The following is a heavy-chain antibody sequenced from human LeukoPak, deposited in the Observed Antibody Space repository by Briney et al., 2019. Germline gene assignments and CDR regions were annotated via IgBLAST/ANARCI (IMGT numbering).Heavy chain of an antibody. CDR3: AREVEMATIASDAFDI. J-gene: IGHJ3*02. V-gene: IGHV1-69*13. CDR1: GGTFSSYA. CDR2: IIPIFGTA. D-gene: IGHD5-24*01. Sequence: SVTVSCTASGGTFSSYAISWVRQAPGQGLEWMGGIIPIFGTANYAQKFQGRVTITADESTSTAYMELSSLRSEDTAVYYCAREVEMATIASDAFDIWGQGTMVTVSS.